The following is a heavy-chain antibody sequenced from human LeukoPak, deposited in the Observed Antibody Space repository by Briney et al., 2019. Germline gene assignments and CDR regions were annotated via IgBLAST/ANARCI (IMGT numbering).Heavy chain of an antibody. Sequence: SETLSLTCTVSGGSISSSSYYWGWIRQPPGKGLEWIGSIYYSGSTYYNPSLKSRVTISVDTSKNQFSLKLSSVTAADTAVYYCARDHRYSSGWYSHRIKFDYWGQGTLVTVSS. J-gene: IGHJ4*02. CDR3: ARDHRYSSGWYSHRIKFDY. CDR1: GGSISSSSYY. CDR2: IYYSGST. V-gene: IGHV4-39*07. D-gene: IGHD6-19*01.